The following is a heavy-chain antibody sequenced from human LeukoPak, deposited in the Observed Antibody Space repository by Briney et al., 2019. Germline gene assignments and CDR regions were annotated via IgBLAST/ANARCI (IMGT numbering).Heavy chain of an antibody. J-gene: IGHJ4*02. CDR1: GDSISNFY. CDR3: ARVYSNYVYYFDF. D-gene: IGHD4-11*01. V-gene: IGHV4-59*01. Sequence: SETLSLTRSVSGDSISNFYWSWIRQPPGKGLEWIGYFYYNGRTSYNPSLRSRVTISVDTSKNHLSLRLSSVTAADTAVYYCARVYSNYVYYFDFWGQGTLVTVSS. CDR2: FYYNGRT.